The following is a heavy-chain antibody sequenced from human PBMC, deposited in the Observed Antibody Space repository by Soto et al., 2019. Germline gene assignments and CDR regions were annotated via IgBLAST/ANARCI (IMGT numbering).Heavy chain of an antibody. CDR2: IYYSGST. Sequence: SETLSLTCTVSGGSISSYYWSWIRQPPGRGLEWIGYIYYSGSTNYNPSLKSRVTISVDTSKNQFSLKLSSVTAADTAVYYCARVGGYDKSVYYFDYWGRGTLVTVSS. CDR3: ARVGGYDKSVYYFDY. J-gene: IGHJ4*02. D-gene: IGHD2-2*01. V-gene: IGHV4-59*01. CDR1: GGSISSYY.